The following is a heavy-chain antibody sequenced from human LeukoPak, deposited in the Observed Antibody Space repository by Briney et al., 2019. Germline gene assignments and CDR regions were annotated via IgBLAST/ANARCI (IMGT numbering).Heavy chain of an antibody. CDR1: GFTFSRYW. D-gene: IGHD3-22*01. CDR3: ARGYYYDSSGPXIPFDY. CDR2: INSDGSTT. J-gene: IGHJ4*02. V-gene: IGHV3-74*01. Sequence: GGSLRLSCAASGFTFSRYWIHWVRQAPGKGLVWVSRINSDGSTTTYADSVKGRFTISRDNAKNTLYLQMNSLRAEDTAVYYCARGYYYDSSGPXIPFDYXXXGTLVTVXS.